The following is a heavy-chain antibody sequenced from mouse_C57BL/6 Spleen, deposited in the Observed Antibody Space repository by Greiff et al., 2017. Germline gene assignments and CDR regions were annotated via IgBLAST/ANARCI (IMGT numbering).Heavy chain of an antibody. J-gene: IGHJ1*03. V-gene: IGHV5-4*01. CDR2: ISDGGSYT. CDR1: GFTFSSYA. D-gene: IGHD1-1*01. CDR3: ARDYYYGRDWYFDV. Sequence: EVKVVESGGGLVKPGGSLKLSCAASGFTFSSYAMSWVRQTPEKRLEWVATISDGGSYTYYPDNVKGRFTISRDNAKNNLYLQMSHLKSEDTAMYYCARDYYYGRDWYFDVWGTGTTVTVSS.